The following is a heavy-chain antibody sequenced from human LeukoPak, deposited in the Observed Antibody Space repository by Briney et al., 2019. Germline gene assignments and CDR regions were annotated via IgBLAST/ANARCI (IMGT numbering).Heavy chain of an antibody. CDR3: ARLSMSRVPCFDY. J-gene: IGHJ4*02. D-gene: IGHD2-2*01. Sequence: ASVKVSCKASGYTFTGHYMHWVRQAPGQGLEWMGWINPNSGGTNYAQKFQGRVTMTGDTSISTAYMELSRLRSDDTAVYYCARLSMSRVPCFDYWGQGTLVTVSS. V-gene: IGHV1-2*02. CDR2: INPNSGGT. CDR1: GYTFTGHY.